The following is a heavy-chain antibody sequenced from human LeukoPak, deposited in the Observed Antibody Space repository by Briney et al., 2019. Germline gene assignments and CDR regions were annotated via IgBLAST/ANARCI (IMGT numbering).Heavy chain of an antibody. Sequence: GGSLRLSCAASRFTFSSYWMSWVRQAPGKGLEWVANIKQDGSEKYYVDSVKGRFTISRDNAQNSLYLQMNSLRAEDTAVYYCARESGGNYYRGWGQGTLVTASS. V-gene: IGHV3-7*01. J-gene: IGHJ4*02. CDR2: IKQDGSEK. CDR1: RFTFSSYW. CDR3: ARESGGNYYRG. D-gene: IGHD1-26*01.